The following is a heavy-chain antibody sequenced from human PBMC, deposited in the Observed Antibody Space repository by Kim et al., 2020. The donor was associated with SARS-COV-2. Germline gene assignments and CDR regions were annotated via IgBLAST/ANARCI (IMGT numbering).Heavy chain of an antibody. V-gene: IGHV5-51*01. CDR3: ARQSSSSLDY. D-gene: IGHD6-6*01. J-gene: IGHJ4*02. CDR2: DA. Sequence: DAKYTPSFKGQVTISVDKSISTASLQWRSLKASDTAMYYCARQSSSSLDYWGQGTLVTVSP.